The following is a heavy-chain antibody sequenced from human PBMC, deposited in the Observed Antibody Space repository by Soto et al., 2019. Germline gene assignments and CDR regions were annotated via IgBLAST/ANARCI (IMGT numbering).Heavy chain of an antibody. CDR3: ARTKCSGGSCYSWSLDY. Sequence: LSLTCTVSGGSITTGGYYWSWIRQLPGKGLEWIGHRYYSESTYYNPSLKSRVSISLNTSKNQFSLKLSFVTAADTAMYYCARTKCSGGSCYSWSLDYWGQGTPVTVSS. J-gene: IGHJ4*02. CDR1: GGSITTGGYY. V-gene: IGHV4-31*03. CDR2: RYYSEST. D-gene: IGHD2-15*01.